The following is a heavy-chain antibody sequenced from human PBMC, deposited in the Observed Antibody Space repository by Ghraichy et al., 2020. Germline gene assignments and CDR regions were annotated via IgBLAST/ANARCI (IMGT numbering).Heavy chain of an antibody. J-gene: IGHJ4*02. CDR2: IYSGSTTT. Sequence: GESLNISCVASGVSVRSDHMSWVRQAAGRGLEWVSIIYSGSTTTYYADSVKGRFTISRDSSKNTLFLQMNILRAEDTALYYCSRGGSGSEYWGQGTLVTVSS. V-gene: IGHV3-53*01. CDR3: SRGGSGSEY. D-gene: IGHD6-19*01. CDR1: GVSVRSDH.